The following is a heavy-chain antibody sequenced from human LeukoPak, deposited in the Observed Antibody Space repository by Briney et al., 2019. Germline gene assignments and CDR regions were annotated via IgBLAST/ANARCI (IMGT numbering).Heavy chain of an antibody. CDR1: GFTFSSYS. D-gene: IGHD6-13*01. V-gene: IGHV3-21*01. CDR2: ISSSRSSYI. CDR3: ARGDSSSWTPNFAY. J-gene: IGHJ4*02. Sequence: GGSLRPSCAASGFTFSSYSMNWVRQAPGKGLEWVSSISSSRSSYIYYADSVKGRFTISRDNAKNSLYLQMNSLRAEDTAVYYWARGDSSSWTPNFAYGGQETLVTVPS.